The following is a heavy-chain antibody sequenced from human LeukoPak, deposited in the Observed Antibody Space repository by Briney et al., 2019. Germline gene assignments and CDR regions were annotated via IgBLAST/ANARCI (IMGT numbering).Heavy chain of an antibody. D-gene: IGHD6-19*01. CDR2: TYYRSKWYN. V-gene: IGHV6-1*01. J-gene: IGHJ3*02. Sequence: SQTLSLTCVISGDSVSSNSATWNWIRQSPSRGLEWLGRTYYRSKWYNDYVVSMKSRITINPDTSKNQFSLHLNSVTPEDTAVYYCARDPAYSGGWTRNAFDIWGQGTMVTVSS. CDR1: GDSVSSNSAT. CDR3: ARDPAYSGGWTRNAFDI.